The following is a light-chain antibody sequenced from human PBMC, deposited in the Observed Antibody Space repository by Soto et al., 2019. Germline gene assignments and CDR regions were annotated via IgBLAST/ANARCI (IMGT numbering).Light chain of an antibody. Sequence: EIVLTQSPATLSLSPGERATLSCRASQSVSSYLAWYQQKPGQAPRLLIYDASNRATGIPARFSGSGSGTDFTLTISSLEPEDFAVHYCQQRSNPLTFGGGTKVDIK. CDR3: QQRSNPLT. V-gene: IGKV3-11*01. CDR2: DAS. CDR1: QSVSSY. J-gene: IGKJ4*01.